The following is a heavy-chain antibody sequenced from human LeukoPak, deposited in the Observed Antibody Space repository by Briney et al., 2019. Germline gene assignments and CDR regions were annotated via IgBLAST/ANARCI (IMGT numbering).Heavy chain of an antibody. J-gene: IGHJ4*02. D-gene: IGHD4-17*01. Sequence: PSETLSLTCTVSGGSISSGGYYWHWIRQHPGKGLEWIGYIYYSGSTYYNPSLKSRVTISVDTSKNQFSLKLSSVTAADTAVYYCARASSDYGDYYFDYWGQGTLGTVSS. CDR3: ARASSDYGDYYFDY. CDR2: IYYSGST. CDR1: GGSISSGGYY. V-gene: IGHV4-31*03.